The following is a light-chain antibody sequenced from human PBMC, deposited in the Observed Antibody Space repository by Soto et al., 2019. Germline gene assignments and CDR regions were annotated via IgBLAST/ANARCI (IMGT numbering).Light chain of an antibody. CDR3: QQYHSFSIT. CDR1: QSITNW. J-gene: IGKJ5*01. Sequence: DIQMTQSPSTLSASVGDRVTITCRASQSITNWLAWYQQKPGKAPKLLIYSASSLESGVPSRFSGSGSGTEFSLTISGLQPDDFATYYCQQYHSFSITFGQGTRLRL. V-gene: IGKV1-5*01. CDR2: SAS.